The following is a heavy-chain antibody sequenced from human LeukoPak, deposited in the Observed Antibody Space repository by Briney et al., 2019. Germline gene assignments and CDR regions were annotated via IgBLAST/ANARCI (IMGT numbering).Heavy chain of an antibody. V-gene: IGHV3-23*01. D-gene: IGHD3-3*01. CDR2: ISSSGSGGNT. CDR3: AKDRVYYDFWSDAFDI. CDR1: GVTLSSYA. J-gene: IGHJ3*02. Sequence: GGSLRLSCAASGVTLSSYAMSWARQAPGKGLEWVSGISSSGSGGNTYYADSVKGRFTISRDSSKNTLFLHMNTLRAEETAVYYCAKDRVYYDFWSDAFDIWGQGTMVTVSS.